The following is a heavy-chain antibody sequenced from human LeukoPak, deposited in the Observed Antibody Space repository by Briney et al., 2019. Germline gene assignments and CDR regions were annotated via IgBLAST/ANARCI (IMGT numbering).Heavy chain of an antibody. D-gene: IGHD3-10*01. CDR3: ARLRDSNAGNYFDY. CDR2: LSAYNGHT. Sequence: ASVTVSCTASGYTFTTYGISWVRQAPGQGLEWMGWLSAYNGHTNYAQKLKDRVTMTKDASTSTAYMDLGSLRSEDSAVYYFARLRDSNAGNYFDYWGQGTLVTVSS. J-gene: IGHJ4*02. V-gene: IGHV1-18*01. CDR1: GYTFTTYG.